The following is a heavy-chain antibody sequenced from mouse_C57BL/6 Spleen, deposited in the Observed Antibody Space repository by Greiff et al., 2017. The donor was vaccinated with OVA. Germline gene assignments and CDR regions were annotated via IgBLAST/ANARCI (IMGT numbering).Heavy chain of an antibody. J-gene: IGHJ2*01. V-gene: IGHV1-82*01. CDR1: GYAFSSSW. CDR2: IYPGDGDT. CDR3: ARGNWNYFDY. Sequence: VQLQQSGPELVKPGASVKISCKASGYAFSSSWMNWVKQRPGKGLEWIGRIYPGDGDTTYNGKFKGKATLTADKSSSTAYMQLSSLTSEDSAVYFCARGNWNYFDYWGQGTTLTVSS. D-gene: IGHD4-1*02.